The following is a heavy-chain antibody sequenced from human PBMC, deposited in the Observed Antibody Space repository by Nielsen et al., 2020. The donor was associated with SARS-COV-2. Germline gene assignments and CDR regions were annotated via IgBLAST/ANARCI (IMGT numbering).Heavy chain of an antibody. V-gene: IGHV3-23*01. CDR1: GFTFDSYA. D-gene: IGHD3/OR15-3a*01. Sequence: GGSLRLSCAASGFTFDSYAFAWVRQAPGKGLEWVAVISGSAADTYYADSVRGRFTISRDNSRNTLYLQMNSLRAEDTAVYYCAKSPFFDQFENTYYFDHWGQGTLVAVSS. CDR3: AKSPFFDQFENTYYFDH. CDR2: ISGSAADT. J-gene: IGHJ4*02.